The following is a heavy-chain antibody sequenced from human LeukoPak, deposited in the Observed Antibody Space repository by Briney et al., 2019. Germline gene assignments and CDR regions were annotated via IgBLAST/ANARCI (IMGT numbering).Heavy chain of an antibody. J-gene: IGHJ5*02. D-gene: IGHD7-27*01. CDR1: VGHIHYY. V-gene: IGHV4-59*01. CDR3: ARSSLTGGWFDP. Sequence: SETLSLTCAVSVGHIHYYRSWIRPPPGKGVEWIGYIYDSGSTNYTPSLQSRVTTPLDTSKTPAYLKLSSVTAAHTTVSCCARSSLTGGWFDPSGQRTLVTVSP. CDR2: IYDSGST.